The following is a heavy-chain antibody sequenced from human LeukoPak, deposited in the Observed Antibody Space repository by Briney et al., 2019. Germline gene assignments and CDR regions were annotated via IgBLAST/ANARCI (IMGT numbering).Heavy chain of an antibody. CDR1: GVSISAYH. D-gene: IGHD3-10*02. CDR3: ARAYHGPGVVNTLDV. J-gene: IGHJ3*01. CDR2: VHSNGDT. V-gene: IGHV4-4*07. Sequence: SETLSLTCTVSGVSISAYHWTWVRQPAGKGLEWIGRVHSNGDTNYNPSLMGRLTMSVDTSKNQFSLKLNSVSAADTAVYFCARAYHGPGVVNTLDVWGQGTMVTVSS.